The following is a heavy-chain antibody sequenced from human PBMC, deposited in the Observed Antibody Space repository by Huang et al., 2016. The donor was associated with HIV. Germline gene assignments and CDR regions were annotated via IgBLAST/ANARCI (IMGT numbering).Heavy chain of an antibody. Sequence: QVQLVQSGAEVKKPGASVKVSCKASGYTFTSYYMHWVRQAPGQGLEWMGIINPSGGSTSYEQKFQGRVTMTRDTSTSTVYMELSSLRSDDTAVYYCATVNTPMTAEYFQHWGQGTLVTVSS. J-gene: IGHJ1*01. V-gene: IGHV1-46*01. D-gene: IGHD5-18*01. CDR3: ATVNTPMTAEYFQH. CDR2: INPSGGST. CDR1: GYTFTSYY.